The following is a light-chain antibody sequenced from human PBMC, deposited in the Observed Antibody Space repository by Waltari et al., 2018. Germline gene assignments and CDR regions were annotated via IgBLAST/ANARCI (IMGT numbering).Light chain of an antibody. CDR3: SSHTSSSTHV. J-gene: IGLJ3*02. Sequence: QSALTQPASVSGSPGQSITISGPGTSSDFGRYAYPSWYQQHPGKAPKLLIYGVTNRPSGVSNRFSASKSGNTASLTISGLQAEDEADYYCSSHTSSSTHVFGGGTKLIVL. V-gene: IGLV2-14*03. CDR1: SSDFGRYAY. CDR2: GVT.